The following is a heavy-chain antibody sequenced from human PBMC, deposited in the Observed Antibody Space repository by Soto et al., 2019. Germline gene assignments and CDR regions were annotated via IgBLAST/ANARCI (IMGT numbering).Heavy chain of an antibody. D-gene: IGHD6-6*01. Sequence: EVQLAETGGGLIQPGGSLRLSCAASGFTVSSNYMSWVRQAPGKGLEWVSVIYSGGSTYYADSVKGRFTISRDNSKNTLYLQMNSLRAEDTAVYYCARDGSSTLYYGMDVWGQGTTVTVSS. CDR2: IYSGGST. CDR3: ARDGSSTLYYGMDV. J-gene: IGHJ6*02. V-gene: IGHV3-53*02. CDR1: GFTVSSNY.